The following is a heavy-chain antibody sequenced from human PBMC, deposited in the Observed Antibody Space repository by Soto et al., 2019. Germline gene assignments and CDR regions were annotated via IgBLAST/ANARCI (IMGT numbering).Heavy chain of an antibody. CDR2: VSYSGTT. CDR3: ARHSRGSWSGGGFDY. V-gene: IGHV4-39*01. D-gene: IGHD2-15*01. J-gene: IGHJ4*02. Sequence: SETLSLTCSVSGGSMNMDNYFWGWIRRPPGKGLEWIGSVSYSGTTDYSPSLKSRVNLSADTSRNQFSLKLSSVTAADTALYYCARHSRGSWSGGGFDYWGKGIQVTVPS. CDR1: GGSMNMDNYF.